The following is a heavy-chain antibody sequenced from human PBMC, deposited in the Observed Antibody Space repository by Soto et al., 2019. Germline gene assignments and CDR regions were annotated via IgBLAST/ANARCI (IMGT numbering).Heavy chain of an antibody. D-gene: IGHD3-3*01. J-gene: IGHJ6*02. CDR3: ARDLRNYDFWSGPSSSYGMDV. V-gene: IGHV1-2*04. Sequence: GASVKVSCKASGYTFTGYYMHWVRQAPGQGLEWMGWINPNSGGTNYAQKFQGWVTMTRDTSISTAYMELSRLRSDDTAVYYCARDLRNYDFWSGPSSSYGMDVWGQGTTLTVSS. CDR1: GYTFTGYY. CDR2: INPNSGGT.